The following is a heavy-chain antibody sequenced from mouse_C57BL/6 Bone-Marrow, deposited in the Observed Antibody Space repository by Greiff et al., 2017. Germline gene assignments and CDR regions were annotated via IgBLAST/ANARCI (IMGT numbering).Heavy chain of an antibody. V-gene: IGHV1-81*01. CDR3: ARYQGNYGFAF. J-gene: IGHJ3*01. CDR1: GYTFTSYG. Sequence: QVQLQQSGAELARPGASVKLSCKASGYTFTSYGISWVKQRPGQGLEWIGEIYPRSGNTYYNEKFKGKATLTADKSSSTAYMELSSLASEDSAVYCCARYQGNYGFAFGGQGTGVTVSA. CDR2: IYPRSGNT. D-gene: IGHD2-1*01.